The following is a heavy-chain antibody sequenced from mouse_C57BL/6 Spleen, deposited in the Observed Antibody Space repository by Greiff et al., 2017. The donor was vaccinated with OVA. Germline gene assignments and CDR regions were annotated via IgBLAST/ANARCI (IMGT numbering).Heavy chain of an antibody. Sequence: QVQLQQSGPELVKPGASVPISCKASGYAFSSSWMNWVKQRPGKGLEWIGRIYPGDGDTNYNGKFKGKATLTADKSSSTAYMQLSSLTSEDSSVYFCARADYGSSYVDWYFDVWGTGTTVTVSS. J-gene: IGHJ1*03. CDR3: ARADYGSSYVDWYFDV. CDR2: IYPGDGDT. D-gene: IGHD1-1*01. CDR1: GYAFSSSW. V-gene: IGHV1-82*01.